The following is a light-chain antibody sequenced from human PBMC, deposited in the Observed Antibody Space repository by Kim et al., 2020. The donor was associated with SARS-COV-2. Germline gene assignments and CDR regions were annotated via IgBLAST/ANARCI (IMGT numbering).Light chain of an antibody. CDR1: DSLSSLH. CDR3: QTFDFHPPYS. V-gene: IGKV3D-20*02. CDR2: DAS. J-gene: IGKJ2*03. Sequence: IVLTQSPDTLSLSPGETASLFCRANDSLSSLHMAWYHQRPGQSPQIVMQDASTRAPGIPDRFIGSESWTKFTLTIKRLQPEDCGTYYCQTFDFHPPYSFGRGTKLEIK.